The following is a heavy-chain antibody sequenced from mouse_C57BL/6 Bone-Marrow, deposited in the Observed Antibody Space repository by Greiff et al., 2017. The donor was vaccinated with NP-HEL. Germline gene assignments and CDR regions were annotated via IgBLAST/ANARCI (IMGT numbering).Heavy chain of an antibody. Sequence: EVQGVESGGDLVKPGGSLKLSCAASGFTFSSYGMSWVRQTPDKRLEWVATISSGGSYTYYPDSVKGRFTISRDNAKNTLYLQMSSLKSEDTAMYYCARQGSTMITTWAMDYWGQGTSVTVSS. V-gene: IGHV5-6*01. J-gene: IGHJ4*01. D-gene: IGHD2-4*01. CDR3: ARQGSTMITTWAMDY. CDR1: GFTFSSYG. CDR2: ISSGGSYT.